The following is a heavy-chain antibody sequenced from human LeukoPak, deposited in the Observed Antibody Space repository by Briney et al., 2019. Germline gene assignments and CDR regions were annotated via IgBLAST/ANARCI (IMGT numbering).Heavy chain of an antibody. Sequence: GGSLRLSCAASGFSFGGYTMHWVRQAPGKGLEWVSLISWNGYSTSYGDSVKGRFTISRDNSKNTLYLQMNSLRAEDTAVYYVWGSYRYTRGLDYWGQGTLVTVSS. D-gene: IGHD3-16*02. CDR2: ISWNGYST. CDR1: GFSFGGYT. V-gene: IGHV3-43*01. J-gene: IGHJ4*02. CDR3: WGSYRYTRGLDY.